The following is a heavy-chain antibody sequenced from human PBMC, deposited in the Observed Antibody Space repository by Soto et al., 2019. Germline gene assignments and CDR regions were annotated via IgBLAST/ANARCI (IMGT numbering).Heavy chain of an antibody. CDR3: ARGHTYYDFWSGSPVGWFDP. V-gene: IGHV4-34*01. D-gene: IGHD3-3*01. CDR1: GGCVRGYD. J-gene: IGHJ5*02. CDR2: INHSGST. Sequence: HSETLALACAVCGGCVRGYDGGWIRQPPGKGLEWIGEINHSGSTNYNPSPKSRVTISVDTSKNQFSLKLSSVTAADTAVYYCARGHTYYDFWSGSPVGWFDPWGQGTLVTVSS.